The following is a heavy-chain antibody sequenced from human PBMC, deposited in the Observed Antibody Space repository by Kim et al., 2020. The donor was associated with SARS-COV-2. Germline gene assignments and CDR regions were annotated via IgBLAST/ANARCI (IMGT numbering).Heavy chain of an antibody. D-gene: IGHD5-18*01. J-gene: IGHJ5*02. V-gene: IGHV4-59*11. Sequence: SETLSLTCSVSGGALSDLYWNWVRQPPGRGLEWIGYLHYSGSTKYNPSLKSRVTILGDTSKKQFSLKLNSVTAADTAVYYCVTGVGWLPDHWGQGTLVTV. CDR2: LHYSGST. CDR1: GGALSDLY. CDR3: VTGVGWLPDH.